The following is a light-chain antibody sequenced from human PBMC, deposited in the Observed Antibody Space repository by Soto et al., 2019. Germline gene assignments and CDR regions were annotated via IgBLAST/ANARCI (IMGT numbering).Light chain of an antibody. CDR1: RSNIGAGYD. J-gene: IGLJ2*01. CDR2: GNI. V-gene: IGLV1-40*01. Sequence: QSVLTQPPSVSGAPGQRVTISCTGSRSNIGAGYDVHWYQQLPGTAPKLLIDGNINRPSGVPDRFAGSKSGTSASLAINGLQAEDKAEYCFQSYYIRLIGVVFGVGTKLTVL. CDR3: QSYYIRLIGVV.